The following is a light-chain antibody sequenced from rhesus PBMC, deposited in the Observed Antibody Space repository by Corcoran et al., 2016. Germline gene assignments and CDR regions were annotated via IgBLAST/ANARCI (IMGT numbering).Light chain of an antibody. CDR3: CSYTTSSTYI. CDR1: SSDIGGYNY. CDR2: GVS. V-gene: IGLV2S7*01. J-gene: IGLJ1*01. Sequence: QSAPTQPPSVSGSPGQSVTISCPGTSSDIGGYNYVSWYQPHPGKAPKLMIFGVSNRPSGVSDRFSGSKSGNTASLTISGLQAEDEADYYCCSYTTSSTYIFGAGTRLTVL.